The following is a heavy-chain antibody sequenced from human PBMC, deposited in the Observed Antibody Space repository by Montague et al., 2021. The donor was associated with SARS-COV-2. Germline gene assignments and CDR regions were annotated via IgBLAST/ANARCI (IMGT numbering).Heavy chain of an antibody. D-gene: IGHD6-25*01. J-gene: IGHJ6*02. CDR3: EREQRCLGAVYYYYGMDV. Sequence: CAISGDSVSINSPAWYWLRHSPSTAPEWLGRIYYMSKLYNDYALSVNRRITINPDTSQNQFSLHLNSVTPEDTAVYYFEREQRCLGAVYYYYGMDVWGQGTTVTVSS. V-gene: IGHV6-1*01. CDR1: GDSVSINSPA. CDR2: IYYMSKLYN.